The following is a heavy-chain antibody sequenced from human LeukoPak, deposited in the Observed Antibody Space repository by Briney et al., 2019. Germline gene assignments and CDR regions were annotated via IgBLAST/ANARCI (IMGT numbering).Heavy chain of an antibody. CDR2: ISSSRSYI. J-gene: IGHJ4*02. V-gene: IGHV3-21*01. CDR1: GFTFSSHS. CDR3: ARVGATRVY. D-gene: IGHD4/OR15-4a*01. Sequence: GGSLRLSCAASGFTFSSHSMSWVRQAPGKGLEWVSFISSSRSYIYYADSVKGRFTISRDNAKNSLYLQMNSLRAEDTAVYYCARVGATRVYWGQGTLVTVSS.